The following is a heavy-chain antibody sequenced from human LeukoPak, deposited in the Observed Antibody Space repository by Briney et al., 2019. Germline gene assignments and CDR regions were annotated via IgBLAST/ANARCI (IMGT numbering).Heavy chain of an antibody. CDR3: TTFYSNPTYYYYYMDV. D-gene: IGHD4-11*01. V-gene: IGHV3-15*01. J-gene: IGHJ6*03. CDR1: GFTFGDYA. CDR2: IKSKTDGGTT. Sequence: GGSLRLSCTASGFTFGDYAMTWVRQAPGKGLEWVGRIKSKTDGGTTDYAAPVKGRFTISRDDSKNTLYLQMNSLKTEDTAVYYCTTFYSNPTYYYYYMDVWGKGTTVTVSS.